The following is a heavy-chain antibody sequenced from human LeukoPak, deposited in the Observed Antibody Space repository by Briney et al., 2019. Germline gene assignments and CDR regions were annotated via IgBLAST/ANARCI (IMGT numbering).Heavy chain of an antibody. CDR1: GVTFSSYW. D-gene: IGHD3-22*01. CDR2: IKQDGSEK. Sequence: GGSRRLSCAASGVTFSSYWMSWVRQAPGKGLEWVANIKQDGSEKYYVDSVKGRFTISRDNAKNSLYLQMNSLRAEDTAVYYCARDRRNYYDSSGYYDYWGQGTLVTASS. J-gene: IGHJ4*02. V-gene: IGHV3-7*01. CDR3: ARDRRNYYDSSGYYDY.